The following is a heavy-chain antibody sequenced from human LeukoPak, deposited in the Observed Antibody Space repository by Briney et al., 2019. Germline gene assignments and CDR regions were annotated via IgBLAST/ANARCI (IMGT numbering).Heavy chain of an antibody. V-gene: IGHV3-11*01. CDR1: GFTFSDYY. CDR3: ARDLLDTYYYGSGSYEGPDY. D-gene: IGHD3-10*01. CDR2: ISSSGSTI. J-gene: IGHJ4*02. Sequence: PGGSLRLSCAASGFTFSDYYMSWTRQAPGKGLEWVSYISSSGSTIYYADSVKGRFTISRDNAKNSLYLQMNSLRAEDTAVYYCARDLLDTYYYGSGSYEGPDYWGQGTLVTVSS.